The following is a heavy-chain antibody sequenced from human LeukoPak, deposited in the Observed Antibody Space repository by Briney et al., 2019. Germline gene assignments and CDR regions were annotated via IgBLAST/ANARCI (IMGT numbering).Heavy chain of an antibody. J-gene: IGHJ4*02. D-gene: IGHD3-16*01. V-gene: IGHV3-30-3*01. CDR1: GFTFSSYA. CDR3: AKDLSSGGGYD. Sequence: GGSLRLSCAASGFTFSSYAMHWVRQAPGKGLEWVAVISYDGSNKYYADSVKGRFTISRDNSKNTLYLQMNSLRAEDTAVYYCAKDLSSGGGYDWGQGTLVTVSS. CDR2: ISYDGSNK.